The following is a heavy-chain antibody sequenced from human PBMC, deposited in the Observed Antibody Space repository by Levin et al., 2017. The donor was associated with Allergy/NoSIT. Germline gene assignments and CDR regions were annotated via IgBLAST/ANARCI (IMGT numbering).Heavy chain of an antibody. CDR1: GFTFSTYS. V-gene: IGHV3-48*02. D-gene: IGHD3-10*01. CDR3: ARARAWGSGNYYGMDG. Sequence: PGGSLRLSCAASGFTFSTYSMNWVRQGPGKGLEWVSYVSSSSSIIYYADSVKGRFTISRDNAKNSLYMQMNSLSDEDTAVYYCARARAWGSGNYYGMDGWGQGTTVTVSS. J-gene: IGHJ6*02. CDR2: VSSSSSII.